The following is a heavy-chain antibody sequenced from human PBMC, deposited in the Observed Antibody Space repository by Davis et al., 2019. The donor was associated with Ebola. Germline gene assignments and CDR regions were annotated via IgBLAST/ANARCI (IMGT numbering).Heavy chain of an antibody. V-gene: IGHV3-53*01. CDR3: GRESNVFDI. CDR2: IYSGGDT. CDR1: GFTVSSNH. Sequence: GESLKISCAASGFTVSSNHMSWVRQAPGKGLEWVSIIYSGGDTYYADSVKGRFTTSRDNFKNTLYLQMNSLRVEDTAVYYCGRESNVFDIWGQGTMVTVSS. J-gene: IGHJ3*02.